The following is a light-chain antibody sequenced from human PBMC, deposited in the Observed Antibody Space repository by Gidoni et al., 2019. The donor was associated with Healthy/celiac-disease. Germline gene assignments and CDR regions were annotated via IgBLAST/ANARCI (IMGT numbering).Light chain of an antibody. CDR3: SSYTSSSTRGV. J-gene: IGLJ2*01. V-gene: IGLV2-14*01. CDR2: EVS. Sequence: HSALTQPASVSGSPGQSITISCTGTSSDVGGYNYVSWYQQHPGKAPKLMIYEVSNRPSGVSNRFAGSKSGNTASLTISGLQAEDEADYYCSSYTSSSTRGVFGGGTKLTV. CDR1: SSDVGGYNY.